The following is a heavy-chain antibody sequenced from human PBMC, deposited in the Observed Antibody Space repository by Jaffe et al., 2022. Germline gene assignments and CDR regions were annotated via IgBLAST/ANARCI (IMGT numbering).Heavy chain of an antibody. J-gene: IGHJ4*02. CDR2: IWYDGTNE. V-gene: IGHV3-30*02. D-gene: IGHD2-15*01. Sequence: QVQLVESGGGVVQPGGSLRLSCGASGFTFSSYGMHWVRQAPGKGLEWVAFIWYDGTNEYYADSVKGRFTISRDNSQNTLYLQMNSLRPEDTAVYYCAKDPGYCSGGSCYSGGYFHYWGQGTLITVSS. CDR3: AKDPGYCSGGSCYSGGYFHY. CDR1: GFTFSSYG.